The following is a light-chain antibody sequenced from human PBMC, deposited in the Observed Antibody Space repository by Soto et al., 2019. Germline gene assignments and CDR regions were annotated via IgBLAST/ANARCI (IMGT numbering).Light chain of an antibody. CDR1: QSISSW. J-gene: IGKJ2*01. CDR2: DAS. V-gene: IGKV1-5*01. CDR3: HQYNSYSPYT. Sequence: DIQMTQSPATLSASVGDRVTITCRASQSISSWLAWYQQKPGKAPKLLIYDASSLDRGVASRFSGSASAAELLLTNVRLLHDDFAAYYCHQYNSYSPYTFCQAAKLEIK.